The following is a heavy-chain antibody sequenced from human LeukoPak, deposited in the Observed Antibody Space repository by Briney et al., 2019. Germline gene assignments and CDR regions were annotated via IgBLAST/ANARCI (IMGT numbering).Heavy chain of an antibody. CDR2: INHSGST. CDR1: GGSFSGYY. CDR3: ASTYKARPRRYYGMDV. J-gene: IGHJ6*02. Sequence: ASETLSLTCAVYGGSFSGYYWSWIRQPPGKGLEWIGEINHSGSTNYNPSLKSRVTISVDTSKNQFSLKLSSVTAADTAVYYCASTYKARPRRYYGMDVWGQGTTVTVSS. V-gene: IGHV4-34*01. D-gene: IGHD1-14*01.